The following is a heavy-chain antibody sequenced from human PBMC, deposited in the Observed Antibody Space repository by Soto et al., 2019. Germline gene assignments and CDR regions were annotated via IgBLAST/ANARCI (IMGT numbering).Heavy chain of an antibody. CDR3: ARDTAGYCSSPSCYPPWFDP. CDR1: GGTFSSYA. V-gene: IGHV1-69*06. D-gene: IGHD2-2*01. CDR2: IIPIFGTA. Sequence: QVQLVQSGAEVKKPGSSVKVSCKASGGTFSSYAISWVRQAPGQGLEWMGGIIPIFGTANYAQKFQGRVTIPADKSTSKAYMELSSLRSEDTAVYYCARDTAGYCSSPSCYPPWFDPWGQGTLVTVSS. J-gene: IGHJ5*02.